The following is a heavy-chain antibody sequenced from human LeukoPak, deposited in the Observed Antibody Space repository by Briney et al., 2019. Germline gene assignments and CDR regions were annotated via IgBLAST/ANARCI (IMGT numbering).Heavy chain of an antibody. CDR2: ISSSSSYI. D-gene: IGHD3-10*01. Sequence: PGGSLRLSCAASGFTFSSYSMNWVRQAPGKGLEWVSSISSSSSYIYYADSVKGRFTISRDNAKNSLYLQMNSLRAEDTAVYYCARLGGSGTYRPIWGQGTLVTVSS. CDR3: ARLGGSGTYRPI. CDR1: GFTFSSYS. V-gene: IGHV3-21*01. J-gene: IGHJ4*02.